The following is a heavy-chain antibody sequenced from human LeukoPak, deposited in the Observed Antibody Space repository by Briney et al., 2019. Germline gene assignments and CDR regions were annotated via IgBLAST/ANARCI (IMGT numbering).Heavy chain of an antibody. CDR2: ISSGGSTI. V-gene: IGHV3-48*03. Sequence: GGSLRLSCAASGFTFSSYEMNWVRQAPGKGLEWVSYISSGGSTIYYADSVKGRFTISRDNAKNSLYLQMNSLRAEDTAVYYCAREALYIAAAGFDYWGQGTLVTVSS. D-gene: IGHD6-13*01. CDR3: AREALYIAAAGFDY. J-gene: IGHJ4*02. CDR1: GFTFSSYE.